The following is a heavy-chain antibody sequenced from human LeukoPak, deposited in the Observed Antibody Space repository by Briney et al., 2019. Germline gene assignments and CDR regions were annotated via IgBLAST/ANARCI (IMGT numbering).Heavy chain of an antibody. CDR2: INHSGST. D-gene: IGHD6-19*01. CDR3: ARVGRPGSGWFNY. CDR1: GGSFSGYY. Sequence: SETLSLTCAVYGGSFSGYYWSWIRQPPGKGLEWIGEINHSGSTNYNPSLKSRVTISVDTSKNQFSLKLSSVTAADTAVYYCARVGRPGSGWFNYWGQGTLVTVSS. V-gene: IGHV4-34*01. J-gene: IGHJ4*02.